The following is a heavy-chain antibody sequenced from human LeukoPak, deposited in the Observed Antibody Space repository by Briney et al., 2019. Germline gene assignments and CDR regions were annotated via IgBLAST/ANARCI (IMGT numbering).Heavy chain of an antibody. Sequence: SETLSLTCTVSGGSISGYYWSWIRQPPGKGLEWIGFIYYSGSTNYNPSLKSRVTISVDTSKNQFSLKLSSVSAADTAVYYCARDQRYCSSSSCPWEPFDYWGQGTLVTVS. D-gene: IGHD2-2*01. CDR1: GGSISGYY. CDR2: IYYSGST. V-gene: IGHV4-59*12. J-gene: IGHJ4*02. CDR3: ARDQRYCSSSSCPWEPFDY.